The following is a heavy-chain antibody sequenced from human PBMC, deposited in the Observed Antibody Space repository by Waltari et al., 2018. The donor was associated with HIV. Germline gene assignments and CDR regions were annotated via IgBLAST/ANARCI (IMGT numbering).Heavy chain of an antibody. Sequence: EVQLVESGGGLIQPGGSLRLSCAASGFTVSSNYMSWVRQAPGKGLEWVSVIYSGGSTYYADSVKGRFTISRDNSKNTLYLQMNSLRAEDTAVYYCARDRAVAGRAEYFQHWGQGTLVTVSS. CDR2: IYSGGST. D-gene: IGHD6-19*01. CDR1: GFTVSSNY. J-gene: IGHJ1*01. CDR3: ARDRAVAGRAEYFQH. V-gene: IGHV3-53*01.